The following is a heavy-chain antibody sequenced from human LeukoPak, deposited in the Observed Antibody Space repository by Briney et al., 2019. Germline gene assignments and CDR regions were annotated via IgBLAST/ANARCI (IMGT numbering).Heavy chain of an antibody. J-gene: IGHJ4*02. CDR2: ISSSSSYI. Sequence: GGSLRPSCAASGFTFSSYSMNWVRQAPGKGLEWVSSISSSSSYIYYADSVKGRFTVSRDNAKNSLYLQMNSLRAEDTAVYYCARDSSGWAHDYWGQGTLVTVSS. D-gene: IGHD6-19*01. V-gene: IGHV3-21*01. CDR1: GFTFSSYS. CDR3: ARDSSGWAHDY.